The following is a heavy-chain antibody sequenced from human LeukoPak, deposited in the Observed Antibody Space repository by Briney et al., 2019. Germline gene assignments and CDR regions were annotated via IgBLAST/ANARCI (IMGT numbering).Heavy chain of an antibody. D-gene: IGHD3-10*01. CDR3: ARDCWDYGSGSYCGIDY. V-gene: IGHV3-21*03. CDR1: GFTFSSYN. Sequence: GGSLRLSCAASGFTFSSYNMNWVRQAPGKGLEWVSSITSSSNYIYYADSVKGRFTISRDNAKNSLYLQINSLRAEDTTVYYCARDCWDYGSGSYCGIDYWGQGTLDTVSS. CDR2: ITSSSNYI. J-gene: IGHJ4*02.